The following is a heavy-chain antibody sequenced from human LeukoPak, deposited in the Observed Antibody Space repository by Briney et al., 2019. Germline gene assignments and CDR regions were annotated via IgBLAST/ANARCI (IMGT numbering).Heavy chain of an antibody. CDR3: ARGWAVAGTGGFDY. Sequence: SETLSLTCAVYGGSFSGYYWSWIRQPPGKGLEWIGEINHSGSANYNPSLKSRVTISVDTYKNQFSLKLSSVTAADTAVYYCARGWAVAGTGGFDYWGQGTLVTVSS. CDR1: GGSFSGYY. D-gene: IGHD6-19*01. CDR2: INHSGSA. V-gene: IGHV4-34*01. J-gene: IGHJ4*02.